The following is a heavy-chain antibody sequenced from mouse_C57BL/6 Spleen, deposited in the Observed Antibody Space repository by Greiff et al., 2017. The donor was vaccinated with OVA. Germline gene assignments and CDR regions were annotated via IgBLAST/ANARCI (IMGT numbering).Heavy chain of an antibody. CDR1: GYSITSGYD. V-gene: IGHV3-1*01. D-gene: IGHD2-12*01. Sequence: EVKLVESGPGMVKPSQSLSLTCTDTGYSITSGYDWHWIRHFPGNKLEWMGYISYSGSTNYNPSLKSRISITHDTSKNHFFLKLNSVTTEDTATYYCARGDDRYYAMDYWGQGTSVTVSS. CDR2: ISYSGST. J-gene: IGHJ4*01. CDR3: ARGDDRYYAMDY.